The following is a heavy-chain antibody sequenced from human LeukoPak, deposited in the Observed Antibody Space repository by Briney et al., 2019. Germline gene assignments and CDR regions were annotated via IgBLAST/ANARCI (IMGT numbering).Heavy chain of an antibody. J-gene: IGHJ6*03. Sequence: GGSLRLSCAASGFTFSSRGMHWVRQAPGKGLEWVALIWYDGTNNYYADSVKGRFTISRDNSKSTLFLQMSSLRAEDTAVYYCARAGIVGLFYYYMDVWGKGTTVTVSS. CDR3: ARAGIVGLFYYYMDV. D-gene: IGHD2-21*01. CDR2: IWYDGTNN. V-gene: IGHV3-33*01. CDR1: GFTFSSRG.